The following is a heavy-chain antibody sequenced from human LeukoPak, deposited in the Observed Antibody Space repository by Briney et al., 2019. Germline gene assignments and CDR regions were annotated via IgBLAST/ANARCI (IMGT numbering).Heavy chain of an antibody. Sequence: PGGSLRLSCAASGFTFSTYWMTWVRQAPGKGLEWVANIKQDGSEKYYVDSVEGRFTISRDNAKNSLYLQMNSLRAEDTAVYYCARDWFHAIDYWGQGTLVTVSS. D-gene: IGHD2/OR15-2a*01. CDR1: GFTFSTYW. CDR2: IKQDGSEK. V-gene: IGHV3-7*01. CDR3: ARDWFHAIDY. J-gene: IGHJ4*02.